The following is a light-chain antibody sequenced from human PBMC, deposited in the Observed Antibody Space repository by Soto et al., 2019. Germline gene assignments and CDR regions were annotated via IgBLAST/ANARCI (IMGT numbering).Light chain of an antibody. Sequence: QSVLTQPPSVSGAPGQRVTISCTGSSSNIGAGYDVHWYQQLPGTAPKLLIYGNSNRPSGVPDRFSGSKSGTSASLAITGLQAEYEAEYYCQSYDSSRSGRVFGTGTKLTVL. CDR1: SSNIGAGYD. V-gene: IGLV1-40*01. CDR3: QSYDSSRSGRV. CDR2: GNS. J-gene: IGLJ1*01.